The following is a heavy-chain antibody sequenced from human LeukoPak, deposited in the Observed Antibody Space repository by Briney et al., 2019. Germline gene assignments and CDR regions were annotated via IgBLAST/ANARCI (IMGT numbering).Heavy chain of an antibody. V-gene: IGHV3-7*01. J-gene: IGHJ4*02. CDR2: IKQDGSEK. CDR1: GFTFGSYW. D-gene: IGHD3-3*01. CDR3: ARDDVAPVNDFWSDY. Sequence: PGGSLRLSCAASGFTFGSYWMTWIRQAPGKGLEWVAYIKQDGSEKYYVDSVKGRFTISRDNARNSLYLQMNSLRAEDTAVYYCARDDVAPVNDFWSDYWGQGTLVTVSS.